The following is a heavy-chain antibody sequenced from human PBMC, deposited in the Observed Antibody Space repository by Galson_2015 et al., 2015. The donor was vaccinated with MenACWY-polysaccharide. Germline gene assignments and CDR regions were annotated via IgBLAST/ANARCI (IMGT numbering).Heavy chain of an antibody. D-gene: IGHD3-22*01. CDR1: GGTFSTYA. CDR3: ARFMDYDSSGYPLYGMDV. CDR2: IIPILGLA. Sequence: VKVSCKASGGTFSTYAICWVRQAPGQGLEWMGRIIPILGLANYPQKFQGRVTITADKSTSTAYMEVNSLRSEDTAVYFCARFMDYDSSGYPLYGMDVWGQGTTVTVSS. J-gene: IGHJ6*02. V-gene: IGHV1-69*10.